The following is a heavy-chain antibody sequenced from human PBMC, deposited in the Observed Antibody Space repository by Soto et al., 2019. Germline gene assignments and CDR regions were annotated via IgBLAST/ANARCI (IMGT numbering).Heavy chain of an antibody. V-gene: IGHV1-8*01. CDR3: ARVRFFEWDYYYYMDV. D-gene: IGHD3-3*01. CDR2: MNPNSGNT. J-gene: IGHJ6*03. Sequence: ASVKVSCKASGYTFTSYDINWVRQATGQGLEWMGWMNPNSGNTGYAQKFQGRVTMTRNTSISTAYMELSSLRSEDTAVYYCARVRFFEWDYYYYMDVWGKGTTVTVSS. CDR1: GYTFTSYD.